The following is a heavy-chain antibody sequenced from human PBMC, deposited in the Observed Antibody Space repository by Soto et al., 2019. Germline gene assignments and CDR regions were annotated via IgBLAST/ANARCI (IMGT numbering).Heavy chain of an antibody. D-gene: IGHD5-12*01. CDR3: ARAPGYSGYDALDY. Sequence: EVQLVESGGGLVQPGGSLRRSCAASGYAFSTYAMHWVRQAPGKCLESVTVINSNGGSTFYANSVKGRFTISRDNSKNTLYLQMGSLRVEDTGVYYCARAPGYSGYDALDYWGQGTLFTVSS. CDR1: GYAFSTYA. CDR2: INSNGGST. V-gene: IGHV3-64*01. J-gene: IGHJ4*02.